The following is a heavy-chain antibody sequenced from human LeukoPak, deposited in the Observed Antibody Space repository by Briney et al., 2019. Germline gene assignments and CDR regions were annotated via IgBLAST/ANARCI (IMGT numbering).Heavy chain of an antibody. Sequence: ASVKVSCKASGYTSTSYYMHWVRQAPGQGLEWMGIINPSGGSTSYAQKFQGRVTMTRDTSTSTVYMELSSLRSEDTAVYYCARVKSKAVAGPDAFDIWGQGTMVTVSS. D-gene: IGHD6-19*01. CDR2: INPSGGST. J-gene: IGHJ3*02. V-gene: IGHV1-46*01. CDR1: GYTSTSYY. CDR3: ARVKSKAVAGPDAFDI.